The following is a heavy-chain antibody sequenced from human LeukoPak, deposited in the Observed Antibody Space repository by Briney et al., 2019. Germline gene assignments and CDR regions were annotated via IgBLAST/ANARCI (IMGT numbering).Heavy chain of an antibody. V-gene: IGHV3-21*01. CDR1: GFSFGSYS. J-gene: IGHJ4*02. D-gene: IGHD3-22*01. CDR3: ARLRRNSDSSGYFYYYDY. CDR2: VNTVSSYI. Sequence: GGSLRLSCAASGFSFGSYSFNWVRQAPGKGLEWVSSVNTVSSYIYYADSVKGRFTISRDNAKNSVYLQMDSLRAEDTAVYYCARLRRNSDSSGYFYYYDYWGQGTLVTVSS.